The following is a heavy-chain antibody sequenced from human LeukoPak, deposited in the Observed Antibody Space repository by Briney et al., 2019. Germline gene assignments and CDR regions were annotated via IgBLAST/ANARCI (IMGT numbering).Heavy chain of an antibody. Sequence: LGTLSLTRAVYLGSFSGYYWSWIRPPPAKGLEWIGEINHSGSTNYNPSLKSRVTISVDTSKNQFSLKLSSVTAADTAVYYCARAGRSSGCISRRLNWFDPWGQGTLVTVSS. J-gene: IGHJ5*02. CDR3: ARAGRSSGCISRRLNWFDP. D-gene: IGHD6-19*01. CDR1: LGSFSGYY. CDR2: INHSGST. V-gene: IGHV4-34*01.